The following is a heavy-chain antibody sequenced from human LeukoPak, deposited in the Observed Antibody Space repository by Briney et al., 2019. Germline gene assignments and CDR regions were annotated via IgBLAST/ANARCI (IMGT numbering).Heavy chain of an antibody. CDR3: ARKGPAAYDYYYMDV. CDR2: MNPNSGNT. J-gene: IGHJ6*03. Sequence: EASVKVSCKASGYTFTSYDINWVRQATGRGLEWMGWMNPNSGNTGYAQKFQGRVTITRNTSISTAYMELSSLKSEDTAVYYCARKGPAAYDYYYMDVWGKGTTVTVSS. D-gene: IGHD2-2*01. CDR1: GYTFTSYD. V-gene: IGHV1-8*03.